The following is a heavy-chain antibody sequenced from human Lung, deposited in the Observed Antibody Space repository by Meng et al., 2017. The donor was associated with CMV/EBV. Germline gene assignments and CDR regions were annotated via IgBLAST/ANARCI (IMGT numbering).Heavy chain of an antibody. D-gene: IGHD6-19*01. CDR1: GFILSRHS. CDR3: SRKPGYNSGCYDY. Sequence: SCAATGFILSRHSMNWVRQAPGKGLEWVSSISSSSSSIYYADSVKGRFTVSSDKAKNSLYLQMDSLRVDDTAVYYCSRKPGYNSGCYDYLGQGTLVTVSS. CDR2: ISSSSSSI. J-gene: IGHJ4*02. V-gene: IGHV3-21*01.